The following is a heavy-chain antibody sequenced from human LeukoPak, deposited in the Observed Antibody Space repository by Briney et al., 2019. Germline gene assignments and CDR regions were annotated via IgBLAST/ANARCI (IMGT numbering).Heavy chain of an antibody. D-gene: IGHD3-22*01. J-gene: IGHJ4*02. CDR1: RFTFSSYG. CDR2: INWNGGST. V-gene: IGHV3-20*04. CDR3: ARDETSGYYFPGY. Sequence: PGGSLRLSCAASRFTFSSYGMSWVRQAPGKGLEWVSGINWNGGSTGYADSVRGRFTISRDNAKNSLYLQMNSLRAEDTALYYCARDETSGYYFPGYWGQGTLVTVSS.